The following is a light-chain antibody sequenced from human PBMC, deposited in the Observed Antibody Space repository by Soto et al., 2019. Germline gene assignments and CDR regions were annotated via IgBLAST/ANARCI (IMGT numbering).Light chain of an antibody. CDR3: CSYAGSSTFVV. V-gene: IGLV2-23*03. CDR2: EGS. Sequence: QSALTQPASVSGSPGQSITISCTGTSSDVGSYNLVSWYQQHPGKAPKLMIYEGSKRPSGVSNRFSXXKXGXXASXTISGLQAEDEADYYCCSYAGSSTFVVFGGGTKLTVL. CDR1: SSDVGSYNL. J-gene: IGLJ2*01.